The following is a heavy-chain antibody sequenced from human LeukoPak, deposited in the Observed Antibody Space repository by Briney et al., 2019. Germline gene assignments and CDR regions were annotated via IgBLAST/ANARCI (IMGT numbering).Heavy chain of an antibody. CDR1: GGSISSGSYY. Sequence: NPSQTLSLTCTVSGGSISSGSYYWSWIRQPAGKGLEWIGRIYTSGSTNYNPSLKSRVTISVDTSKNQFSLKLSSVTAADTAVYYCARGARYSYGNWFDPWGQGTLVTVSS. D-gene: IGHD5-18*01. CDR3: ARGARYSYGNWFDP. V-gene: IGHV4-61*02. CDR2: IYTSGST. J-gene: IGHJ5*02.